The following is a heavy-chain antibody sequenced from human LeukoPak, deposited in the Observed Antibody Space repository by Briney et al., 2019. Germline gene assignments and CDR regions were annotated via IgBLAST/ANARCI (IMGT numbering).Heavy chain of an antibody. V-gene: IGHV3-23*01. CDR1: GFTFSSCA. D-gene: IGHD6-19*01. Sequence: PGGSLRLSCAASGFTFSSCAMSWVRQAPGKGLEWVSAISGSGGSTYYADSVKGRFTISRDNSKNTLYLQMDSLRAEDTAVYYCAKDRYPGIAVAVGDYWGQGTLVTVSS. J-gene: IGHJ4*02. CDR2: ISGSGGST. CDR3: AKDRYPGIAVAVGDY.